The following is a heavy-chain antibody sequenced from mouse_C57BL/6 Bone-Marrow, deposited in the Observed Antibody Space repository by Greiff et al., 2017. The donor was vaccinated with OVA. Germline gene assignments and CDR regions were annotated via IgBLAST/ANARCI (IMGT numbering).Heavy chain of an antibody. J-gene: IGHJ1*03. Sequence: VQLQQSGAELARPGASVKLSCKASGYTFTSYGISWVKQRTGQGLEWIGEIYPRSGNTYYNEKFKGKATLTADKSSSTAYMELRSLTSEDSAVYFCARWLLRHWYFDVWGTGTTVTVSS. CDR1: GYTFTSYG. V-gene: IGHV1-81*01. CDR2: IYPRSGNT. CDR3: ARWLLRHWYFDV. D-gene: IGHD2-3*01.